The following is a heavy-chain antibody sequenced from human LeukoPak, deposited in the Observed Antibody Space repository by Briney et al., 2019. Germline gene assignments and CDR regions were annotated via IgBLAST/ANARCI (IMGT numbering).Heavy chain of an antibody. D-gene: IGHD3-22*01. CDR1: GYTFTSYY. V-gene: IGHV1-46*01. CDR3: AKNPNSGYSLDY. J-gene: IGHJ4*02. CDR2: INPSGSST. Sequence: AASVKVSCKASGYTFTSYYVHWVQQAPGQGLEWMGIINPSGSSTSYAQKFQGRVTMTRDTSTSTVYMELSSLRSEDTAVYYCAKNPNSGYSLDYWGQGTLVTVSS.